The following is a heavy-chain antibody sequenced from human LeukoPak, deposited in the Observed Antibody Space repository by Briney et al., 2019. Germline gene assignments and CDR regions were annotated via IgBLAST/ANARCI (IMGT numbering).Heavy chain of an antibody. Sequence: GGSLRLSCAASGFTFSSYEMNWVRQAPGKGLEWVSYISTSGSTIYYADSVRGRFTISRDNAKNSLYLQMNSLRAEDTAVYYCAIYSTLDYWGQGTLVTVSS. CDR2: ISTSGSTI. CDR1: GFTFSSYE. CDR3: AIYSTLDY. J-gene: IGHJ4*02. D-gene: IGHD6-13*01. V-gene: IGHV3-48*03.